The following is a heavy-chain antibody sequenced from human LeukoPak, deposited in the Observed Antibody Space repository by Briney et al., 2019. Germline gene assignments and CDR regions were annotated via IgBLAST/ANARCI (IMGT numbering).Heavy chain of an antibody. CDR3: AREGIAAAFDP. CDR1: GGSISSYC. D-gene: IGHD6-13*01. V-gene: IGHV4-59*01. CDR2: IYYSGST. J-gene: IGHJ5*02. Sequence: PSETLSLTCTVSGGSISSYCWSWIRQPPGKGLEWIGYIYYSGSTNYNPSLKSRVTTSVDTSKNQFSLKLSSVTAADTAVYYCAREGIAAAFDPWGQGTLVTVSS.